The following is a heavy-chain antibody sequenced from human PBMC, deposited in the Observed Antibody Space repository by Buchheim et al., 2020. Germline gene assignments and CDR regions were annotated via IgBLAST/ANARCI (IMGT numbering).Heavy chain of an antibody. CDR2: IYSGGST. V-gene: IGHV3-66*02. CDR1: GFTVSSNY. D-gene: IGHD1-26*01. Sequence: EVQLVESGGGLVQPGGSLRLSCAASGFTVSSNYMSWVRQAPGKGLEWVSVIYSGGSTYYADSVKGRFTISRDNSKNTLYLQMNSLRAEDTAVYYCARDPDERELPIRRSLGMDVWGQGTT. CDR3: ARDPDERELPIRRSLGMDV. J-gene: IGHJ6*02.